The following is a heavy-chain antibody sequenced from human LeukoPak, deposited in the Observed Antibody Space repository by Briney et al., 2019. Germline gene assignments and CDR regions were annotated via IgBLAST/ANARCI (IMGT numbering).Heavy chain of an antibody. J-gene: IGHJ2*01. CDR2: IYYSGST. CDR1: GGSISSSSYY. D-gene: IGHD2-8*01. Sequence: SETLSLTCTVSGGSISSSSYYWGWIRQPPGKGLEWIGSIYYSGSTYYNPSLKSRVTISVDTSKNQFSLKLTSVTAADTAVYYCARRTNKILRGTAYGYWYFDLWGRGTLVIVSS. CDR3: ARRTNKILRGTAYGYWYFDL. V-gene: IGHV4-39*01.